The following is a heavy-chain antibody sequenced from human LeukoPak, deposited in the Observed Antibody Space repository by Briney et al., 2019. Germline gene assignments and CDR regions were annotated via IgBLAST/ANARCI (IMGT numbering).Heavy chain of an antibody. CDR2: IYYSGST. D-gene: IGHD2-15*01. J-gene: IGHJ6*02. Sequence: KPSQTLSLTCTVSGGSISSGGYYWSWIRQHPGKGLEWIGYIYYSGSTYYNPSLKSRVTISVDTSKNQFSLKLSSVTAADTAVYYCARVEARYCSGGSCDLDYYYGMDVWGQGTTVTVSS. V-gene: IGHV4-31*03. CDR1: GGSISSGGYY. CDR3: ARVEARYCSGGSCDLDYYYGMDV.